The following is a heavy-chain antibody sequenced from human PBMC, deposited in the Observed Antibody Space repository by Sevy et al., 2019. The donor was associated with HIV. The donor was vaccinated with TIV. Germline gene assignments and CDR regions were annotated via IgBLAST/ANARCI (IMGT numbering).Heavy chain of an antibody. D-gene: IGHD3-22*01. J-gene: IGHJ5*02. CDR1: GGTFSSYA. Sequence: ASVKVSCKASGGTFSSYAISWVRQAPGQGLEWMGGIIPIFGTANYAQKFQGRVTITADESTSTAYMELSSLRSEDTAAYYCARVGDDSSGYPNWFDPWGQGILVTVSS. CDR3: ARVGDDSSGYPNWFDP. CDR2: IIPIFGTA. V-gene: IGHV1-69*13.